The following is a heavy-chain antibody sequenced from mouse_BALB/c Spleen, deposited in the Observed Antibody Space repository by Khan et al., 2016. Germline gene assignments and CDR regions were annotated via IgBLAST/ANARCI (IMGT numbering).Heavy chain of an antibody. CDR1: GYAFTNYW. Sequence: QVQLQQSGAELVRPGTSVKISCKASGYAFTNYWLGWVKQRPGHGLEWIGDIYPGSGNTYYNEKFKGKATLSAAKYSSTAYMQLSSLTSEDSAVYFCVRSCLTTVVEDYTMDYWGRETSVTVSS. V-gene: IGHV1-63*01. J-gene: IGHJ4*01. CDR3: VRSCLTTVVEDYTMDY. CDR2: IYPGSGNT. D-gene: IGHD1-1*01.